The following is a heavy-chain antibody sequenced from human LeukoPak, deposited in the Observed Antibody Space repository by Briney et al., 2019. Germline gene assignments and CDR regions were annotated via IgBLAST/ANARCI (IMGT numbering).Heavy chain of an antibody. J-gene: IGHJ4*02. CDR1: GGSISSTNYF. CDR2: IYYSGST. Sequence: PSETLSLTCTVSGGSISSTNYFWGWIRQPPGKGLEWIGSIYYSGSTYYNPSLKSRLTISVDTSKNQFSLKLSSVTAADTAVYYCARGTNYFDYWGQGTLVTVSS. V-gene: IGHV4-39*07. CDR3: ARGTNYFDY.